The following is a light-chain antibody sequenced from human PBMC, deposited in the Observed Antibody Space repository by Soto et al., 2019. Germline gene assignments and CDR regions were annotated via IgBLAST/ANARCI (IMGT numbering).Light chain of an antibody. J-gene: IGLJ2*01. CDR1: SSDVGRYNL. V-gene: IGLV2-23*01. CDR2: EGS. Sequence: QSALTQPVSVSGSPRQSITISCTGTSSDVGRYNLVSWYQQHPGKAPKLMIYEGSKRPSGVSNRFSGSKSGNTASLTISGLQAEDEGDYYCCAYAGSSTLVFGGGTKLTVL. CDR3: CAYAGSSTLV.